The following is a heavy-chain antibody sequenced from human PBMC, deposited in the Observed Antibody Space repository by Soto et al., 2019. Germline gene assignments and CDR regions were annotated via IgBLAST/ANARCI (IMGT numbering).Heavy chain of an antibody. Sequence: EVQLVESGGGLVKPGGSLRLSCAASGFTFSSYSMNWVRQAPGKGLEWVSSISSSSSYIYYADSVKGRFTISRDNAKNSLYLQMNSLRAEDTAVYYCARSTTVTTYDAFDIWGQGTMVTVSS. D-gene: IGHD4-17*01. V-gene: IGHV3-21*01. CDR2: ISSSSSYI. CDR1: GFTFSSYS. J-gene: IGHJ3*02. CDR3: ARSTTVTTYDAFDI.